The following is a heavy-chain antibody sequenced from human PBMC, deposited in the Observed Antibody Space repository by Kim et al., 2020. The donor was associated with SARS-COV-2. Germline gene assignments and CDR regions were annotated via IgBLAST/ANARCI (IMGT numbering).Heavy chain of an antibody. D-gene: IGHD4-17*01. V-gene: IGHV4-31*03. CDR2: IYYSGST. CDR1: GGSISSGGYY. CDR3: ARKNDYGDYVYYYGMDV. Sequence: SETLSLTCTVSGGSISSGGYYWSWIRQHPGKGLEWIGYIYYSGSTYYNPSLKSRVTISVDTSKNQFSLKLSSVTAADTAVYYCARKNDYGDYVYYYGMDVWGQGPTVTVSS. J-gene: IGHJ6*02.